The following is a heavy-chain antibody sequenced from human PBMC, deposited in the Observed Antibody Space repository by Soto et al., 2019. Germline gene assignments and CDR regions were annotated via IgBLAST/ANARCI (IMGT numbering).Heavy chain of an antibody. CDR1: GFTFSSYG. J-gene: IGHJ4*02. V-gene: IGHV3-30*18. CDR3: AKDPGLYGSGSYHFDY. D-gene: IGHD3-10*01. CDR2: ISYDGSNK. Sequence: QVQLVESGGGVVQPGRSLRLSCAASGFTFSSYGMHWVRQAPGKGLEWVAVISYDGSNKYYADSVKGRFTISRDNSKNTLYLQMNSLRAEDTAVYYCAKDPGLYGSGSYHFDYWGQGTLVTVSS.